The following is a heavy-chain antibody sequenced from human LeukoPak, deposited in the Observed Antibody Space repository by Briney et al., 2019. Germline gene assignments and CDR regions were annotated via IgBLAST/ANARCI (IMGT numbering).Heavy chain of an antibody. CDR2: IKQDGSKK. V-gene: IGHV3-7*04. Sequence: PGGSLRLSCAASGFTFSSYWMTWVRQAPGKGLEWVANIKQDGSKKSYEDSVKGRFTISRDNAKNSLYLQMNSLRAEDTAIYYCTRVGYIDEGIDYWGQGTLVTVSS. J-gene: IGHJ4*02. D-gene: IGHD5-24*01. CDR1: GFTFSSYW. CDR3: TRVGYIDEGIDY.